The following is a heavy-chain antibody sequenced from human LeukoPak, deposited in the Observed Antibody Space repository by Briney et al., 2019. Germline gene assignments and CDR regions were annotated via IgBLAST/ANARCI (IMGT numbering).Heavy chain of an antibody. CDR3: ARGKGLLWFREFTFDY. Sequence: SETLSLTCAVYGGSFSGYYWSWIRQPPGKGLEWIGEINHSGSTNYNPSLKSRVTISVDTFKNQFSLKLSSVTAADTAVYYCARGKGLLWFREFTFDYWGQGTLVTVSS. J-gene: IGHJ4*02. CDR2: INHSGST. CDR1: GGSFSGYY. V-gene: IGHV4-34*01. D-gene: IGHD3-10*01.